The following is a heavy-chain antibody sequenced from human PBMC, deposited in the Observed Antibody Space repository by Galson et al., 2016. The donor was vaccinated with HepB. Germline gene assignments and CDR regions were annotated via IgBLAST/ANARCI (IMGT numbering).Heavy chain of an antibody. Sequence: TLSLTCTVSGGSISSGAYYWGWIRQYPGKGLEWIGYVYYSGTTYYNPSLQRRLAIPRDTSKNQFSLELTSVSAADTAVYYCARATFEAFDYWGQGILVTVSS. CDR1: GGSISSGAYY. V-gene: IGHV4-31*03. CDR3: ARATFEAFDY. CDR2: VYYSGTT. J-gene: IGHJ4*02.